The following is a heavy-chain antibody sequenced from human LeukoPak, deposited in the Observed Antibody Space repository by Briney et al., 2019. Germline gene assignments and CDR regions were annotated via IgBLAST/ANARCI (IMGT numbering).Heavy chain of an antibody. V-gene: IGHV4-39*07. CDR1: GGSISSSSYY. D-gene: IGHD5-18*01. CDR3: ARVVYSYGYSDY. J-gene: IGHJ4*02. CDR2: IYYSGST. Sequence: SETLSLTCTVSGGSISSSSYYWGWIRQPPGKGLEWIGSIYYSGSTYYNPSLKSRVTISVDTSKNQFSLKLSSVTAADTAVYYCARVVYSYGYSDYWGQGTLVTASS.